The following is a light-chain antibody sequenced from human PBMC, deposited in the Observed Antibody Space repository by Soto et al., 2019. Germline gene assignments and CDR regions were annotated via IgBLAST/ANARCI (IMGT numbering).Light chain of an antibody. J-gene: IGLJ3*02. CDR3: SSFTTNTTLV. CDR1: SSDVDPYNY. Sequence: QSVLTQPASVSGSPGQSITISCTGTSSDVDPYNYVSWYQQHPGKSPKVMIYDVSNRPSGVANRFSGSKSGNTASLTISGLQAEDEAEYYCSSFTTNTTLVFCGGTKLTV. V-gene: IGLV2-14*03. CDR2: DVS.